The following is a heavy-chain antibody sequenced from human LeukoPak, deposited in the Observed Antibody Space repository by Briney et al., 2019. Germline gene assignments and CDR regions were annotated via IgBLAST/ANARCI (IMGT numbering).Heavy chain of an antibody. J-gene: IGHJ4*02. CDR3: AKASMVRGVISPLIDY. CDR2: ISGSGGST. V-gene: IGHV3-23*01. CDR1: GFTFSSYG. Sequence: PGGSLRLSCAASGFTFSSYGMSWVRQAPGKGLEGVSAISGSGGSTYYADSVKGRFTISRGNSKNTLYLQMNSLRAEDTAVYYCAKASMVRGVISPLIDYWGQGTLVTVSS. D-gene: IGHD3-10*01.